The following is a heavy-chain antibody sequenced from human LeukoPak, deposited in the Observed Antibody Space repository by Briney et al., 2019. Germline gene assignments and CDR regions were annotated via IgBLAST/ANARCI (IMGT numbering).Heavy chain of an antibody. J-gene: IGHJ3*02. CDR2: IWYDGGNR. Sequence: PGGSLRLSCSASGFTFSYYGMHWVRQAPGKGLEWVAVIWYDGGNRYYADSVKGRFTISRDTSEDTLFLQMNSLRAEDTAVYYCAREADCTDGSCYRGAFDIWGQGTMITVSS. CDR3: AREADCTDGSCYRGAFDI. D-gene: IGHD2-15*01. CDR1: GFTFSYYG. V-gene: IGHV3-33*08.